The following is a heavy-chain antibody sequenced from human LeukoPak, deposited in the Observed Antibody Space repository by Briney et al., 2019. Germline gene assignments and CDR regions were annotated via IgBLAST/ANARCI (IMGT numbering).Heavy chain of an antibody. D-gene: IGHD3-3*01. CDR2: IYYSGST. CDR3: ARMNYDFWSGYLNWFDP. Sequence: SETLSLTCTVSGGSISSYYWSWIRQPPGKGLEWIGYIYYSGSTNYNPSLKSRVTISVDTSKNQSSLKLSSVTAADTAVYYCARMNYDFWSGYLNWFDPWGQGTLVTVSS. CDR1: GGSISSYY. J-gene: IGHJ5*02. V-gene: IGHV4-59*01.